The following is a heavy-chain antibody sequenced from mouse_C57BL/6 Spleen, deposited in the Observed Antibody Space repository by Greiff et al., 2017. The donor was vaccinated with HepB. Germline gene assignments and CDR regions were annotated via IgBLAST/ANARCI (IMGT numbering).Heavy chain of an antibody. CDR3: ARSPPVVGAMDY. V-gene: IGHV1-82*01. J-gene: IGHJ4*01. D-gene: IGHD1-1*01. CDR1: GYAFSSSW. Sequence: QVQLQQSGPELVKPGASVKISCKASGYAFSSSWMNWVKQRPGKGLEWIGRIYPGDGDTNYNGKFKGKATLTADKSSSTAYMQLSSLTSEDSAVYFCARSPPVVGAMDYWGQGTPVTVSS. CDR2: IYPGDGDT.